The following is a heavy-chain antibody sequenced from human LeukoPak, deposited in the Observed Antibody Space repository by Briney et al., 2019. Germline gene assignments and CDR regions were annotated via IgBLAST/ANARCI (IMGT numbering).Heavy chain of an antibody. V-gene: IGHV1-18*01. J-gene: IGHJ4*02. CDR3: ARGPASASAWSQDF. D-gene: IGHD2-2*01. Sequence: PGASVKVSCRASGYTFNSYGVTWVRQAPGQGLEWMGWISAYNGNTDYAQNLQGRVTMTTDTSTSTAYMELRSLRSDDTAVYYCARGPASASAWSQDFWGQGTLVTVSS. CDR1: GYTFNSYG. CDR2: ISAYNGNT.